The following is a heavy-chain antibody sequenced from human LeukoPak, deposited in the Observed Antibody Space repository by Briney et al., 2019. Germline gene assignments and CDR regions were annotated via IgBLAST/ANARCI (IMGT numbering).Heavy chain of an antibody. CDR3: ARGSSPYYGPNIWFDP. V-gene: IGHV4-39*07. Sequence: PSETLSLTCSVSGGSISSSNYYWSWIRQPPGKGLEWIGNIYHSGTTYYNPSLKSRVTISVDTSKNQFSLRLSSVTAADTAVYYCARGSSPYYGPNIWFDPWGQGTLVTVSS. CDR1: GGSISSSNYY. J-gene: IGHJ5*02. CDR2: IYHSGTT. D-gene: IGHD1-26*01.